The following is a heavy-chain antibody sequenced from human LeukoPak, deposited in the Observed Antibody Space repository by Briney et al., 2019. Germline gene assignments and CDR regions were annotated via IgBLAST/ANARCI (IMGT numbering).Heavy chain of an antibody. Sequence: ASVKVSCKASGYTFTSYYMHWVRQAPGQGLEWMGIINPSGGSTSYAQKFQGRVTMTRDMPTSTVYMELSSLRSEDTAVYYCARDRATAMVISYYFDYWGQGTLVTVSS. J-gene: IGHJ4*02. V-gene: IGHV1-46*01. D-gene: IGHD5-18*01. CDR2: INPSGGST. CDR3: ARDRATAMVISYYFDY. CDR1: GYTFTSYY.